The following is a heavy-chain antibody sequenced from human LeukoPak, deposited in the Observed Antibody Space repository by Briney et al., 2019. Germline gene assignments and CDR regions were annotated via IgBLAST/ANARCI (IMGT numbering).Heavy chain of an antibody. Sequence: GKSLRVSCAASGFIFSNYGMHWVRQAPGKGLEWVAVIWFDGSNKYYADSVKGRFTISRDNSKNTVYLQMNSLRAEDTAVYYCARGLRNTDTFDIWGQGTMVTVSS. V-gene: IGHV3-33*01. CDR3: ARGLRNTDTFDI. J-gene: IGHJ3*02. CDR1: GFIFSNYG. CDR2: IWFDGSNK.